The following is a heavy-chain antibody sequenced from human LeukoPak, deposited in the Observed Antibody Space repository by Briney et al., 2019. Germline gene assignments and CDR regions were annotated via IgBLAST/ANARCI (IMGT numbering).Heavy chain of an antibody. J-gene: IGHJ3*02. V-gene: IGHV1-18*01. CDR3: ARDYYDSSGPGAFDI. Sequence: ASVKVSCKASGYTFTSYDINWVRQAPGQGLEWMGWISAYNGNTNYAQKLQGRVTMTTDTSTSTAYMGLRSLRSDDTAVYYCARDYYDSSGPGAFDIWGQGTMVTVSS. D-gene: IGHD3-22*01. CDR2: ISAYNGNT. CDR1: GYTFTSYD.